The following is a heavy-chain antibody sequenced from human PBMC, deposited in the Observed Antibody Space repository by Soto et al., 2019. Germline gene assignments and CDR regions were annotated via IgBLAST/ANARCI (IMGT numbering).Heavy chain of an antibody. CDR3: ASLSSHIVATIPF. J-gene: IGHJ4*02. CDR1: GYTFTSYD. V-gene: IGHV1-8*01. Sequence: ASVKVSCKASGYTFTSYDINWVRQATGQGLEWMGWMNPNSGNTGYAQKFQGRVTMTRNTSITTAYLELSSLRSEDTAVYYCASLSSHIVATIPFWGPGTLVTVSS. D-gene: IGHD5-12*01. CDR2: MNPNSGNT.